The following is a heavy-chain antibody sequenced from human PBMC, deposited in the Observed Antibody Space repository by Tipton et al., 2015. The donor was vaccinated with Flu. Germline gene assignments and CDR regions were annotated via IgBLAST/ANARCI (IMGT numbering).Heavy chain of an antibody. V-gene: IGHV3-30*19. D-gene: IGHD6-6*01. J-gene: IGHJ4*02. CDR2: IRYDGTKE. CDR1: GFNFSNYG. Sequence: QLVQSGGGVVQPGRSLRLSCTASGFNFSNYGIHWVRQAPGKGLEWVAAIRYDGTKENYAESVKGRFSISRDNSKYTVSLLMDSLRAEDTAVYYCVRDSRKASLGRYWGQGALVTVSS. CDR3: VRDSRKASLGRY.